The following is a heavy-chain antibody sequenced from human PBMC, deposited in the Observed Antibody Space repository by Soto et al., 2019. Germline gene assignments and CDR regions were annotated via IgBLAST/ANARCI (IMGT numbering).Heavy chain of an antibody. CDR2: ISGSGGST. CDR1: GFTFSSYA. D-gene: IGHD3-9*01. V-gene: IGHV3-23*01. J-gene: IGHJ6*02. Sequence: GESLKISCAASGFTFSSYAMSWVRQAPGKGLEWVSAISGSGGSTYYADSVKGRFTISRDNSKNTLYLQMNGLRAEDTAVYYCAKDPKYYDILTGYYSYYYGMDVWGQGTTVTVSS. CDR3: AKDPKYYDILTGYYSYYYGMDV.